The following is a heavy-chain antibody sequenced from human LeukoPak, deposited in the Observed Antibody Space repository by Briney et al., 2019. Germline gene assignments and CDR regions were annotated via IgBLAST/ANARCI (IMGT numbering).Heavy chain of an antibody. CDR1: GFTFSSYA. D-gene: IGHD6-13*01. CDR3: AKGSQQYLDIAAAGAFDY. V-gene: IGHV3-23*01. CDR2: ISGSGGST. Sequence: AGGSLRLSCAASGFTFSSYAMSWVRQAPGKGLEWVSAISGSGGSTYYADSVKGRFTISRDNSKNTLYLQMNSLRAEDTTVYYCAKGSQQYLDIAAAGAFDYWGQGTLVTVSS. J-gene: IGHJ4*02.